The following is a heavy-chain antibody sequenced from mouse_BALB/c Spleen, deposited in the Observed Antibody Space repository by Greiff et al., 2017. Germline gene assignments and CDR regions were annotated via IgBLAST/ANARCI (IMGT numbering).Heavy chain of an antibody. V-gene: IGHV14-3*02. Sequence: VQLQQSGAELVKPGASVKLSCTASGFNIKDTNMHWVKQRPEQGLEWIGRIDPANGNTKYDPKFQGKATIPADTSSNTAYLQLSSLTSEDTAVYYCASYRYQFAYWGQGTLVTVSA. CDR2: IDPANGNT. J-gene: IGHJ3*01. CDR1: GFNIKDTN. D-gene: IGHD2-14*01. CDR3: ASYRYQFAY.